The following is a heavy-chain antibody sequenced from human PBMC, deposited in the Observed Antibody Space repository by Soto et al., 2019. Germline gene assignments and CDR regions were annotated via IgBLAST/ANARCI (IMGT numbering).Heavy chain of an antibody. CDR2: IKSKTDGGTT. D-gene: IGHD2-15*01. CDR1: GFTFSNAW. Sequence: PGGSLRLSCAASGFTFSNAWMSWVRQAPGKGLEWVGRIKSKTDGGTTDYAAPVKGRFTISRDDSKNTLYLQMNSLKTEDTAVHYCTTMVAVDAFDIWGQGTMVTVSS. J-gene: IGHJ3*02. V-gene: IGHV3-15*01. CDR3: TTMVAVDAFDI.